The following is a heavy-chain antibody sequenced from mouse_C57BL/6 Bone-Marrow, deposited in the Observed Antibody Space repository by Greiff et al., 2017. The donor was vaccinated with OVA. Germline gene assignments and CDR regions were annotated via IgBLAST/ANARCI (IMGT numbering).Heavy chain of an antibody. CDR3: ARRAHFYGSSYFDY. CDR2: IYPRDGST. V-gene: IGHV1-78*01. Sequence: QVQLQHSDAELVKPGASVKISCKVSGYTFTDHTTHWMKQRPEQGLEWIGYIYPRDGSTKYNEKFKGKATLTADKSSSTAYMQLNSLTSEDSAVYFCARRAHFYGSSYFDYWGQGTTLTVSS. CDR1: GYTFTDHT. J-gene: IGHJ2*01. D-gene: IGHD1-1*01.